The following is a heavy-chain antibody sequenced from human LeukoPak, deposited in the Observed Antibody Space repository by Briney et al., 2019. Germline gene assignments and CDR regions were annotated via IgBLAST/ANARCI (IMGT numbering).Heavy chain of an antibody. CDR2: ISSSGSTI. CDR1: GFTFSSYE. V-gene: IGHV3-48*03. Sequence: PGGSLKLSCAASGFTFSSYEMNWVRQAPGKGLEWVSYISSSGSTIYYADSVTGRFTISRDNAKNSLYLQMNSLRAEDTAVYYCAREISGYDPQPDAFDIWGQGTMVTVSS. CDR3: AREISGYDPQPDAFDI. J-gene: IGHJ3*02. D-gene: IGHD5-12*01.